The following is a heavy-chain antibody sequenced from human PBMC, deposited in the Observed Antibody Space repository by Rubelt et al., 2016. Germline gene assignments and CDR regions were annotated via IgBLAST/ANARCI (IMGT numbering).Heavy chain of an antibody. D-gene: IGHD3-9*01. CDR1: GGSISDDY. V-gene: IGHV4-59*01. CDR2: IYYSGGT. J-gene: IGHJ4*02. Sequence: QVQLQESGPGLVKASETLSLTCAVSGGSISDDYWTWILQPPGKGLEWVGYIYYSGGTNYNPSLKVRVTMSGDTCKNQFALKLSSVTAADTDVYYCARGPNFVFDYWGQGTLVTVSS. CDR3: ARGPNFVFDY.